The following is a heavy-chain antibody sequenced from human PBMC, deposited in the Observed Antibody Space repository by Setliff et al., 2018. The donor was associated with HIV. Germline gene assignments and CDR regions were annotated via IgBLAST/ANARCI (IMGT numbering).Heavy chain of an antibody. CDR1: GFTFRSYA. CDR3: AKGYYYDRVEGFDI. J-gene: IGHJ3*02. V-gene: IGHV3-23*01. Sequence: PGGSLRLSCAASGFTFRSYAMNWVRQAPGKGLEWVSVITGSGESTDYADSVKGRFTISRDNSKNTLYLQMNSLRAEDTAIYYCAKGYYYDRVEGFDIWGQGTMVTVSS. CDR2: ITGSGEST. D-gene: IGHD3-22*01.